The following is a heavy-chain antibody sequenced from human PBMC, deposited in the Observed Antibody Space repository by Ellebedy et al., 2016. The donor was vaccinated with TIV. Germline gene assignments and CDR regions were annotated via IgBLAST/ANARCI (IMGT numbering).Heavy chain of an antibody. V-gene: IGHV3-23*01. CDR2: ISGSGSTT. CDR1: GFPFSTYD. Sequence: GESLNISCAASGFPFSTYDISWVRHSPGKGLSWVSSISGSGSTTYYGDSVKVRFTISRDNSNNMVYLQMNSLRVEDSGIYFCARPPRRGSILRWDNWGQGSRVTVSS. J-gene: IGHJ4*02. CDR3: ARPPRRGSILRWDN. D-gene: IGHD3-16*01.